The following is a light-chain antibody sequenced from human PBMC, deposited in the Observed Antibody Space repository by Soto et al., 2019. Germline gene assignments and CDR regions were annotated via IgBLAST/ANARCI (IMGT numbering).Light chain of an antibody. J-gene: IGKJ5*01. CDR2: CAS. CDR1: QGTSSY. V-gene: IGKV1-9*01. Sequence: DIQLTQSPSFLSASVGDRVTITCRASQGTSSYLAWFQQKPGRAPKLLIYCASTLQSGVPARFSGSGSGTDFTLTISNLQPEDFATYYCQQLNAYPLTFGQGTRLEIK. CDR3: QQLNAYPLT.